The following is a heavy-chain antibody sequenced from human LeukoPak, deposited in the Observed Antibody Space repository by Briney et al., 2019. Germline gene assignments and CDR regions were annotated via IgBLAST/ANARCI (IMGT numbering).Heavy chain of an antibody. J-gene: IGHJ4*02. CDR3: ARLPRYCSSTSCFSVDY. D-gene: IGHD2-2*01. V-gene: IGHV3-66*02. CDR1: GFTVSSNY. Sequence: PGGSLRLSCAASGFTVSSNYMSWVRQAPGKWLEWVSVIYSGGSTYYADSVKGRFTISRDNSKNTLYLQMNSLRAEDTAVYYCARLPRYCSSTSCFSVDYWGQGTLVTVSS. CDR2: IYSGGST.